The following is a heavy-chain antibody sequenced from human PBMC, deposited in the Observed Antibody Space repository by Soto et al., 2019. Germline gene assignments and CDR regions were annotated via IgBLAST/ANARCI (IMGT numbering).Heavy chain of an antibody. CDR2: IKQDGSEK. CDR1: GFTFSRYW. Sequence: GGSLRLSCAASGFTFSRYWMSWVRQAPRKGLEWVANIKQDGSEKYYVDSVKGRFTISRDNAKNSVYLQMNSLRAEDTAVYYCARDFEGSYGYGHFEYWGQGTLVTVS. J-gene: IGHJ4*02. D-gene: IGHD5-18*01. CDR3: ARDFEGSYGYGHFEY. V-gene: IGHV3-7*03.